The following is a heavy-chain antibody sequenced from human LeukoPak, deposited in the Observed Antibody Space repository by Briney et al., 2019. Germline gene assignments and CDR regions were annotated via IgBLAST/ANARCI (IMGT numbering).Heavy chain of an antibody. Sequence: PGGSLRLSCAASGFTFSSYWMHWVRQAPGKGLVWVSRINSDGSSTTYADSVKGRFTISRDNDKNTLYLQMNSLRAEDTAVYYCASGYSGYGVGYWGQGTLVTVSS. V-gene: IGHV3-74*01. D-gene: IGHD5-12*01. J-gene: IGHJ4*02. CDR1: GFTFSSYW. CDR2: INSDGSST. CDR3: ASGYSGYGVGY.